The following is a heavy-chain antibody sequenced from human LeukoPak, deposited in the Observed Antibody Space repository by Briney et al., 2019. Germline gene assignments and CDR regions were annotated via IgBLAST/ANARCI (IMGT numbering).Heavy chain of an antibody. CDR1: GFTFSSFA. CDR3: AREVGMTHY. J-gene: IGHJ4*02. CDR2: ISSDESSK. V-gene: IGHV3-30-3*01. Sequence: GRSLRLSCAASGFTFSSFAMHWVRQAPGKGLDWVAIISSDESSKYYADSVRGRFTISRDNPKNTLYLQMNSLRPEDTAVYYCAREVGMTHYWGQGTLVTVSS.